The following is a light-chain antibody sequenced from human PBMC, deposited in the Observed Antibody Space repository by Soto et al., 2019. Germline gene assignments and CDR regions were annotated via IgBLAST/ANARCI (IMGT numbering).Light chain of an antibody. CDR1: SSDVGGYNY. J-gene: IGLJ2*01. Sequence: QSALTQPASVSGSPGQSITISCTGTSSDVGGYNYVSWYQQHPGKAPKLMIYEVNNRPSGVSNRFSGSKSGNTASLTISGLQAEDEADYYCSSYTNRSTLVVFGGGTKLTVL. CDR2: EVN. V-gene: IGLV2-14*01. CDR3: SSYTNRSTLVV.